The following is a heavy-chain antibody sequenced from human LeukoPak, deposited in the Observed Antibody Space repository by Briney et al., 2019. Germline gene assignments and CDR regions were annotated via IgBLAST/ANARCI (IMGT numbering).Heavy chain of an antibody. CDR2: FYSSGST. D-gene: IGHD6-19*01. CDR1: GDPLNDNLYY. Sequence: PSETLSLTCNVSGDPLNDNLYYWGWIRQSPGKGLEWIGAFYSSGSTSSHSSLKSRVTISVDTSRTRLSLKLDSVTDTDTAVYYCVRDGRFDSACFDSWGPGILVTVSS. J-gene: IGHJ4*02. V-gene: IGHV4-39*07. CDR3: VRDGRFDSACFDS.